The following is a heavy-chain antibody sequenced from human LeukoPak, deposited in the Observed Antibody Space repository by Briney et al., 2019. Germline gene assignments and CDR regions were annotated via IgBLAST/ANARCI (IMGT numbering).Heavy chain of an antibody. Sequence: SSETPSLTCTVSGGSISSYYWSWLRQPPGKGLEWIGYIYYSGSTNYNPSLKSRVTISVDTSKNQFSLKLSSVTAADTAVYYCARAEDCGGDCYHFDYWGQGTLVTVSS. CDR3: ARAEDCGGDCYHFDY. D-gene: IGHD2-21*02. V-gene: IGHV4-59*01. CDR2: IYYSGST. CDR1: GGSISSYY. J-gene: IGHJ4*02.